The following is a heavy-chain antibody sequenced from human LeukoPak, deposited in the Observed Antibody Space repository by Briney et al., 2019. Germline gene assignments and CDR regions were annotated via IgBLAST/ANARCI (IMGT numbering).Heavy chain of an antibody. D-gene: IGHD7-27*01. Sequence: GGSLRLSCAASAFTFRGFIVHWVRQAPGKGLEWVSSVTFHGEIPYYTGSVMGRFTISRDNARNTVSLQMSSLSAEDTAIYYCARRGDQGYMDVWGKGATVTVSS. CDR1: AFTFRGFI. CDR2: VTFHGEIP. J-gene: IGHJ6*03. V-gene: IGHV3-23*01. CDR3: ARRGDQGYMDV.